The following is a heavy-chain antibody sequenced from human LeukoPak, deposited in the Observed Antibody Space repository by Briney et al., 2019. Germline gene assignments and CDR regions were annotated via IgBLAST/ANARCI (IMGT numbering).Heavy chain of an antibody. CDR3: ARLFGSDGY. V-gene: IGHV3-48*01. CDR1: GFCFSSYS. CDR2: ISSNGDVT. D-gene: IGHD2-21*01. Sequence: PGGSLRLSCSASGFCFSSYSMDWVRQAPGKGLEWAAYISSNGDVTHYADSVKGRFTISRDNAKNLLYLQMNSLRAEDTAVYYCARLFGSDGYWGQGTLVTVSS. J-gene: IGHJ4*02.